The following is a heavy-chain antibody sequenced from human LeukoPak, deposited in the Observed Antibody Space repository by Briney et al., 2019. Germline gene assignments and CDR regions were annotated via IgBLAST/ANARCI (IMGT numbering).Heavy chain of an antibody. J-gene: IGHJ4*02. CDR1: GFTFSSYA. CDR2: ISGSGGST. Sequence: PGGSLRLSCAASGFTFSSYAMSWVRQAPGKELEWVSAISGSGGSTYYADSVKGRFTISRDNSKNTLYLQMNSLRAEDTAVYYCASPVVVVATREVDYWGQGTLVTVSS. CDR3: ASPVVVVATREVDY. D-gene: IGHD2-15*01. V-gene: IGHV3-23*01.